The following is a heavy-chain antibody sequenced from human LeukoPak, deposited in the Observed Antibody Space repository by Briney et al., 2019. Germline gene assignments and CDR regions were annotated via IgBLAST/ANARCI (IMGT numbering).Heavy chain of an antibody. CDR3: SRELIRNSGSYHCDS. V-gene: IGHV4-39*01. D-gene: IGHD1-26*01. J-gene: IGHJ4*02. Sequence: SETLSLTCTVSGVSITSHRNYWAWVRQPPGKGLEWIGSVHYTGNTFYNPSLKTRLTMSVDMSKNQFSLTMTSVTATDTAVYYCSRELIRNSGSYHCDSWGQGTLVTVS. CDR2: VHYTGNT. CDR1: GVSITSHRNY.